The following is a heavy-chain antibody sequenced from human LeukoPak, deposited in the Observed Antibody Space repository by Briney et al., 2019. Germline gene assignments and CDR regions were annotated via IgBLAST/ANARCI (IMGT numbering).Heavy chain of an antibody. V-gene: IGHV4-34*01. CDR3: APVRTYDILTGPVGYGMDV. D-gene: IGHD3-9*01. CDR2: INHSRST. J-gene: IGHJ6*02. Sequence: SETLSLTCAVYGGSFSGYYWSWIRQPPGKGLEWIGEINHSRSTNYNPSLKSRVTISVDTSKNQFSLKLSSVTAADTAVYYCAPVRTYDILTGPVGYGMDVWGQGTTVTVSS. CDR1: GGSFSGYY.